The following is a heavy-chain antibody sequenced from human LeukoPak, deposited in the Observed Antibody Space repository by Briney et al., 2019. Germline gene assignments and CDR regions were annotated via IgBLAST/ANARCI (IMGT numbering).Heavy chain of an antibody. V-gene: IGHV3-30*18. Sequence: GGSLRLSCAASGFTFSSYGMHWVRQAPGKGLEWVALILYDGSNKYYADSVKGRFTISRDNSKNTLYLQMNSLRAEDTAVYYCANHLGSGWSFHYWGQGTLVTVSS. D-gene: IGHD6-19*01. J-gene: IGHJ4*02. CDR1: GFTFSSYG. CDR2: ILYDGSNK. CDR3: ANHLGSGWSFHY.